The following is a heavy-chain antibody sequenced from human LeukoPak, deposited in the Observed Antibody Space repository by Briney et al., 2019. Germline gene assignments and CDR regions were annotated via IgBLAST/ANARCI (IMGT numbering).Heavy chain of an antibody. D-gene: IGHD4-17*01. Sequence: GGSLRRSCAASGFTFSSYSMIWVRQALGKGLEWVSSISSRSNYIYYADSVKGRFTISRDNAKNSLYLQMSSLRAEDTAVYYCARGGLDDDGDYPDAFDIWGQGTMVTVSS. J-gene: IGHJ3*02. CDR2: ISSRSNYI. CDR3: ARGGLDDDGDYPDAFDI. CDR1: GFTFSSYS. V-gene: IGHV3-21*06.